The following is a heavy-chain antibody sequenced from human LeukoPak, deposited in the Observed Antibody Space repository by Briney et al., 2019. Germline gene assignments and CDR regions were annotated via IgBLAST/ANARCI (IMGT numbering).Heavy chain of an antibody. D-gene: IGHD3-16*01. Sequence: PSETLSLTCAVYGESFSGYYWSWIRQPPGKGLEWIGEINHSGSTNYNPSLKSRVTISVDTSKNQFSLKLSSVTAADTAVYYCARGVWGTRVPFGYWGQGTLVTVSS. CDR3: ARGVWGTRVPFGY. CDR1: GESFSGYY. CDR2: INHSGST. V-gene: IGHV4-34*01. J-gene: IGHJ4*02.